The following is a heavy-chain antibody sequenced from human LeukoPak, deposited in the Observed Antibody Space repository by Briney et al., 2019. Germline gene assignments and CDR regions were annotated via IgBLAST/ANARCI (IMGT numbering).Heavy chain of an antibody. Sequence: PSQTLSLTCTVSGCSISSGDYYWSWIRQPPGKGLEWIGYIYYSGSTYYNPSLKSRVTISVDTSKNQFSLKLSSVTAADTAVYYCARASGSYPGWFDPWGQGTLVTVSS. D-gene: IGHD1-26*01. CDR1: GCSISSGDYY. V-gene: IGHV4-30-4*08. CDR2: IYYSGST. CDR3: ARASGSYPGWFDP. J-gene: IGHJ5*02.